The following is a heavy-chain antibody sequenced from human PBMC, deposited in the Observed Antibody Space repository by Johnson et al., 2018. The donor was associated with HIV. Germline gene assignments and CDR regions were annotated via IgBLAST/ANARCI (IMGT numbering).Heavy chain of an antibody. D-gene: IGHD6-13*01. CDR3: ARELGYSTRAFGAFDI. V-gene: IGHV3-66*02. CDR2: IYSGGST. J-gene: IGHJ3*02. Sequence: VQLVESGGGLVQPGGSLRLSCAASGFTVSSNYMSWVRQAPGKGLEWVSVIYSGGSTHYADSVKGRFTISRDNSKNTLYLQMNSLRAEDTAVYYCARELGYSTRAFGAFDIWGQGTMVTVSS. CDR1: GFTVSSNY.